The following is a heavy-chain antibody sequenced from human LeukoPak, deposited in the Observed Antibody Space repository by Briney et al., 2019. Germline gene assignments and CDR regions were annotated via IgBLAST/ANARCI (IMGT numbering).Heavy chain of an antibody. V-gene: IGHV3-11*04. D-gene: IGHD1/OR15-1a*01. CDR3: ARRAGTPRYYYFYYYMDV. J-gene: IGHJ6*03. Sequence: PGGSLRLSCVASGFTFSDYYMSWIRQAPGKGLEWLSYISTRSSTIYYADSVKGRFTISRDNAKNSLYLQMNSLRAEDTAVYYCARRAGTPRYYYFYYYMDVWGKGTTVTVSS. CDR1: GFTFSDYY. CDR2: ISTRSSTI.